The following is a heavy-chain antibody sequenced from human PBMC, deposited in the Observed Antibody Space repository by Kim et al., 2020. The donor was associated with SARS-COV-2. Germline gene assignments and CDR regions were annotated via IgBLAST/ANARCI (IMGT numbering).Heavy chain of an antibody. CDR1: GFTFSSYG. Sequence: GGSLRLSCAASGFTFSSYGMHWVRQAPGKGLEWVADISYDGSNKYYADSVKGRFTISRDNSKNTLYLQMNSLRAEDTAVYYCAKDLALYVFRSGRDAFDIWGKGTRVTVSS. CDR3: AKDLALYVFRSGRDAFDI. D-gene: IGHD3-3*01. V-gene: IGHV3-30*18. CDR2: ISYDGSNK. J-gene: IGHJ3*02.